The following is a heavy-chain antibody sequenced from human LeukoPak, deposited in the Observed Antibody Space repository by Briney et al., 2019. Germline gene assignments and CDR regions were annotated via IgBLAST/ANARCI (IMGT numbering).Heavy chain of an antibody. CDR2: ISGSGGST. Sequence: GALRLSCAASGFTFSSYAVSWVRQAPGKGLEWVSAISGSGGSTYYADSVEGRFTISRDNSKNTLYLQMNSLRAEDTAVYYCAKGGATTRFDYWGQGTLVTVSS. CDR1: GFTFSSYA. D-gene: IGHD1-26*01. V-gene: IGHV3-23*01. J-gene: IGHJ4*02. CDR3: AKGGATTRFDY.